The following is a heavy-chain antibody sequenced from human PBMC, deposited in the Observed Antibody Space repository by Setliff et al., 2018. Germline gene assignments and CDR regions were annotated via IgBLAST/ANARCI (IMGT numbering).Heavy chain of an antibody. J-gene: IGHJ4*02. CDR2: INSGGSKV. CDR1: GFTFRSYE. D-gene: IGHD2-2*01. V-gene: IGHV3-48*03. Sequence: LRLSCAASGFTFRSYEMNWVRQTPGKGLEWVSYINSGGSKVYYADSVKGRFTISRDNAENSLCLQMNSLRAEDTAVYYCARSETCHSTHCSPYDYWGQGTPVTVSS. CDR3: ARSETCHSTHCSPYDY.